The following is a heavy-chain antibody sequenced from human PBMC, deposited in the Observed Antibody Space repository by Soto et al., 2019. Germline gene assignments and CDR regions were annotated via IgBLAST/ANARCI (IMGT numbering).Heavy chain of an antibody. CDR2: IMPVFRTP. D-gene: IGHD2-8*01. Sequence: QVQLEQSGAEVKKPGSSVKVSCKASGGTFRTAAISWVRQAPGQGLEWMGGIMPVFRTPDYAQKFQGRVTNTADESTNTAYMELSDLRSDDTAVYYCARDNDRPQLGGNYYYILDVWGQGTPITVSS. V-gene: IGHV1-69*12. CDR3: ARDNDRPQLGGNYYYILDV. CDR1: GGTFRTAA. J-gene: IGHJ6*02.